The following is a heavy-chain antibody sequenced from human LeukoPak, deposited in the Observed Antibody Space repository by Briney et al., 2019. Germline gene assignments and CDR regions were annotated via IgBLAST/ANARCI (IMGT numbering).Heavy chain of an antibody. J-gene: IGHJ4*02. V-gene: IGHV3-30-3*01. CDR3: ARDSLELLWLGELLPGYFDY. D-gene: IGHD3-10*01. CDR2: ISYDGSNK. Sequence: GGSLRLSCAASGFTFSSYAMHWVRQAPGKGLEWVAVISYDGSNKYYADSVKGRFTISRDNSKNTLYLQMNSLRAEDTAVYYCARDSLELLWLGELLPGYFDYWGQGTLVTVSS. CDR1: GFTFSSYA.